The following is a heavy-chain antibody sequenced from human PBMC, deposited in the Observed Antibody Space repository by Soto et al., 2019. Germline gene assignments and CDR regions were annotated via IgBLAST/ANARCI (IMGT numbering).Heavy chain of an antibody. Sequence: EVQLLESGGGLVQPGGSLRLSCAASGFTFSSYAMSWVRQAPGKGLEWISAVSGSGGSTYYADSVKGRFAISRDNSKDTMYLQKNNQQAKDTDVYYCAKPADYKRYDYWGQETHVSVYS. CDR1: GFTFSSYA. D-gene: IGHD3-10*01. CDR2: VSGSGGST. CDR3: AKPADYKRYDY. J-gene: IGHJ4*02. V-gene: IGHV3-23*01.